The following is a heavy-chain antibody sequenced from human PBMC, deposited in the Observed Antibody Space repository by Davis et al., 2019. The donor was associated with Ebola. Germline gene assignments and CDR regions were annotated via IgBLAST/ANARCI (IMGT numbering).Heavy chain of an antibody. CDR1: GFTFSSYE. V-gene: IGHV3-48*03. Sequence: GGSLRLSCAASGFTFSSYEMNWVRQAPGKGLEWVSYISSSGSTIYYADSVKGRFTISRDNAKNSLYLQMNSLRAEDTAVYYCAREKPSYYYDSSGYYTLWYFDYWGQGTLVTVSS. CDR2: ISSSGSTI. J-gene: IGHJ4*02. D-gene: IGHD3-22*01. CDR3: AREKPSYYYDSSGYYTLWYFDY.